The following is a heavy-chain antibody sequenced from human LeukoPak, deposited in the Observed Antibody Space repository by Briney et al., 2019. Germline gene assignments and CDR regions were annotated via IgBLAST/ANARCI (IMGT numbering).Heavy chain of an antibody. D-gene: IGHD3-10*01. CDR1: GYTFTGYY. Sequence: ASVKVSCTASGYTFTGYYMHWVRQAPGQGLEWMGWINPNSGGTNYAQKFQGRVTMTRDTSISTAYMELSRLRSDDTAVYYCATGITMVRVVICDWGQGTLVTVSS. CDR3: ATGITMVRVVICD. CDR2: INPNSGGT. V-gene: IGHV1-2*02. J-gene: IGHJ4*02.